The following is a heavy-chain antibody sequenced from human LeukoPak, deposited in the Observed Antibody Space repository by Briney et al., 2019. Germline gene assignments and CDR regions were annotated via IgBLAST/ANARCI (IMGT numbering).Heavy chain of an antibody. Sequence: SETLSLTCTVSGGSISSYYWSWIRQPPGKGLEWIGYIYYSGSTNYNPSLKSRVTISVDTSKNQFSLKLSSATAADTAVYYCARAQYYYYYYMDVWGKGTTVTVSS. CDR3: ARAQYYYYYYMDV. V-gene: IGHV4-59*01. CDR2: IYYSGST. CDR1: GGSISSYY. J-gene: IGHJ6*03.